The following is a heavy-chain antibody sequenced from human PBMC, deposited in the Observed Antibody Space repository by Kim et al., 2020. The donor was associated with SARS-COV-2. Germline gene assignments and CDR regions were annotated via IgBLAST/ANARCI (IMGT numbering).Heavy chain of an antibody. CDR3: ARGGNYYDNPRIDY. V-gene: IGHV1-18*01. J-gene: IGHJ4*02. D-gene: IGHD3-22*01. Sequence: AQKLQGRVTMTTDTSTSTAYMELRSLRSDDTAVYYCARGGNYYDNPRIDYWGQGTLVTVSS.